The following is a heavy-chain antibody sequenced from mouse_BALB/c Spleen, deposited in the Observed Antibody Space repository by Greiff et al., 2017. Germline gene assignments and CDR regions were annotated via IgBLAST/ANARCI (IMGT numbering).Heavy chain of an antibody. CDR2: ISYSGST. CDR1: GYSITSDYA. D-gene: IGHD1-1*01. V-gene: IGHV3-2*02. Sequence: EVQLVESGPGLVKPSQSLSLTCTVTGYSITSDYAWNWIRQFPGNKLEWMGYISYSGSTSYNPSLKSRISITRDTSKNQFFLQLNSVTTEDTATYYCARAYVYWYFDVWGAGTTVTVSS. J-gene: IGHJ1*01. CDR3: ARAYVYWYFDV.